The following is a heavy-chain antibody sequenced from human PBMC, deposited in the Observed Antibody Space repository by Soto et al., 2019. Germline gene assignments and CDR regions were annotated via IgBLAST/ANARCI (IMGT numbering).Heavy chain of an antibody. CDR1: GYSFSDYF. CDR2: INPKTAAT. V-gene: IGHV1-2*02. CDR3: ARIKWGLNYYNGMDV. D-gene: IGHD1-26*01. Sequence: ASVRVSCQXSGYSFSDYFIQWVRQAPGQGLEWVAWINPKTAATNYAKKFQGRVSLTWDTSSTTAYMELTRLRPDDTAVYYCARIKWGLNYYNGMDVWGQGTTVTVSS. J-gene: IGHJ6*02.